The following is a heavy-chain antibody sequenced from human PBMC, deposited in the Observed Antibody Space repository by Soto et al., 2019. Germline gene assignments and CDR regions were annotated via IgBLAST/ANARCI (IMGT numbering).Heavy chain of an antibody. CDR2: IIPIFGTA. Sequence: SLQACCKASGGTFSSYAISWVRQAPGQGLEWMGGIIPIFGTANYAQKFQGRVTITADESTSTAYMELSSLRSEDTAVYDCARALRAISSDDWGQGTLVTVS. CDR3: ARALRAISSDD. J-gene: IGHJ4*02. CDR1: GGTFSSYA. V-gene: IGHV1-69*13. D-gene: IGHD1-26*01.